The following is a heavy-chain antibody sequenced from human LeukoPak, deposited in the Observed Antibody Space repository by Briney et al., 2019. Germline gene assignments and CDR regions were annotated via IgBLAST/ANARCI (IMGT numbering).Heavy chain of an antibody. CDR1: GFTFSSYV. J-gene: IGHJ3*02. CDR3: ARAGGYYKSSGYDAFYI. D-gene: IGHD3-22*01. Sequence: GGSLRLSCAASGFTFSSYVLHWVRQAPGKGLEWVAVIYHDGSTKYYADSVKGRFTISSDNSKNTLDLQMNRLTAEDTAVYYFARAGGYYKSSGYDAFYIWGQGTMVTVSS. V-gene: IGHV3-30*03. CDR2: IYHDGSTK.